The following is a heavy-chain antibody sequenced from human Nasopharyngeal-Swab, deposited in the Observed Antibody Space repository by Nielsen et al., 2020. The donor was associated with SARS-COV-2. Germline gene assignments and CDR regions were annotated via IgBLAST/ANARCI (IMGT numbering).Heavy chain of an antibody. CDR1: GFTFSSYS. CDR2: ISSSSGYI. D-gene: IGHD5-18*01. J-gene: IGHJ4*02. Sequence: GESLKISCAASGFTFSSYSMNWVRQAPGKGLEWVSSISSSSGYIYYADSVKGRFTISRDNAKNSLYLQMSSLRAEDTAVYYCARAYVQLWSGGYWGQGTLVTVSS. CDR3: ARAYVQLWSGGY. V-gene: IGHV3-21*01.